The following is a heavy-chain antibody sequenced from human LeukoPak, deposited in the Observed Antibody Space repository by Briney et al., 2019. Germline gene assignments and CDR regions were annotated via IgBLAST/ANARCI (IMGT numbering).Heavy chain of an antibody. V-gene: IGHV4-34*01. Sequence: KSSETLSLTCAVYGGSFSGYYWSWIRQPPGKGLEWIGEINHSGSTNYNPSLKSRVTISVDTSKNQFSLKLNSVTAADTAVYYCAREGRSSTPGYWGQGTLVTVSS. J-gene: IGHJ4*02. CDR2: INHSGST. CDR3: AREGRSSTPGY. CDR1: GGSFSGYY. D-gene: IGHD2-15*01.